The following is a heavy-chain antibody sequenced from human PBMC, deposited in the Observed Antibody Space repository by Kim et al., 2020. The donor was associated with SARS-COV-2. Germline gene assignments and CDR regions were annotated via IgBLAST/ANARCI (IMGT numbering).Heavy chain of an antibody. J-gene: IGHJ3*02. D-gene: IGHD3-22*01. V-gene: IGHV1-69*13. CDR1: GGTFSSYA. CDR2: IIPIFGTA. CDR3: ASAKGYYDSSGYYDDAFDI. Sequence: SVKVSCKASGGTFSSYAISWVRQAPGQGLEWMGGIIPIFGTANYAQKFQGRVTITADESTSTAYMELSSLRSEDTAVYYCASAKGYYDSSGYYDDAFDIWAQGTMVTVSS.